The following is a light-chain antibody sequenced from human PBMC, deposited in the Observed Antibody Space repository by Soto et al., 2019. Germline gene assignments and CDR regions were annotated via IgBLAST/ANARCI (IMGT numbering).Light chain of an antibody. CDR2: KDS. CDR3: QSTDSSGTYPV. CDR1: PLAKQY. V-gene: IGLV3-25*03. J-gene: IGLJ2*01. Sequence: SYELTQAPSVSVSPGQTARITCSGDPLAKQYAYWYQQKPGQAPVQVIYKDSERPSGIPERFSGSRSGTTVTLTISGVQAEDEADYYCQSTDSSGTYPVFGGGTKLTVL.